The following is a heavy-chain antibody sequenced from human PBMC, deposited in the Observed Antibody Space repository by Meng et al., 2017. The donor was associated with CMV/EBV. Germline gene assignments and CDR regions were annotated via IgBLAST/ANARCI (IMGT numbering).Heavy chain of an antibody. D-gene: IGHD2-15*01. J-gene: IGHJ3*02. CDR3: ATGDCGGGSCHAFDI. CDR1: GFTFSEYW. V-gene: IGHV3-15*01. CDR2: IKRKIEGETT. Sequence: GGSLRLSCVASGFTFSEYWMTWVRQTPGKGLEWVGRIKRKIEGETTEYTAPVKGRFTISRDDSKDTLYLQMNNLKTEDTAIYYCATGDCGGGSCHAFDIWGQGTLVTVSS.